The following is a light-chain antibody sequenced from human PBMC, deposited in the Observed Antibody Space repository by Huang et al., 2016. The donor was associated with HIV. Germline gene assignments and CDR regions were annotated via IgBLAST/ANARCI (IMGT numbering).Light chain of an antibody. J-gene: IGKJ2*01. CDR1: QSVNSK. V-gene: IGKV3-15*01. Sequence: EIVMTQSPATLSLSPGERATLSCRASQSVNSKLAWYQQKPGQAPRLLIYGASTRATGVPVRFSGSGSGTEFTLTISSLQSEDVAVYYCQQYSKWPPNTFGQGTKLESK. CDR2: GAS. CDR3: QQYSKWPPNT.